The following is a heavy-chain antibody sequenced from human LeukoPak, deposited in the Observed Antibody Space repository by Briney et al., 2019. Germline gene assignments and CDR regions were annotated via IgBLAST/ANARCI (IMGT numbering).Heavy chain of an antibody. V-gene: IGHV4-61*02. CDR1: VGSISSGSYY. Sequence: NASQTLSLTCTGSVGSISSGSYYWSWIRQPAGKGLEWIGRIYTSGSTNYNPSLKTRVTISVDTSKNQFSLKLSSVTAADTAVYYCARGRVRWFDPWGQGTLVTVSS. J-gene: IGHJ5*02. CDR3: ARGRVRWFDP. CDR2: IYTSGST.